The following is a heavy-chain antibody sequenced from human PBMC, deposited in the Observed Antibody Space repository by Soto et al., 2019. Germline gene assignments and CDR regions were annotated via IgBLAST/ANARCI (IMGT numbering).Heavy chain of an antibody. CDR2: SRNKANSYST. D-gene: IGHD1-26*01. V-gene: IGHV3-72*01. CDR1: GFTFSDHY. J-gene: IGHJ4*02. CDR3: ARFSGSYTRGLDY. Sequence: EVQLVESGGGLVQPGGSLRLSCAASGFTFSDHYMDWVRQDPGKGLEWVGRSRNKANSYSTEYATSVKGRFTISRDESKNSRYLQMNSLKTEDTAVYYCARFSGSYTRGLDYWGQGALVTVSS.